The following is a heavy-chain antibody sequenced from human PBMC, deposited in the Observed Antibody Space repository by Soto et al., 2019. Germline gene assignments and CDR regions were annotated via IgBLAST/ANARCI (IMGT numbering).Heavy chain of an antibody. V-gene: IGHV3-21*01. J-gene: IGHJ4*02. CDR1: GFTFSSYN. Sequence: GGSLTLSCAASGFTFSSYNMKWVRQAPGKGLEWVSSISSSSSYIYYADSVKGRFTISRDNAKNSLYLQMNSLRAEDTAVYYCARVGSNNLAFDYWGQGTLVTVSS. CDR3: ARVGSNNLAFDY. CDR2: ISSSSSYI. D-gene: IGHD2-15*01.